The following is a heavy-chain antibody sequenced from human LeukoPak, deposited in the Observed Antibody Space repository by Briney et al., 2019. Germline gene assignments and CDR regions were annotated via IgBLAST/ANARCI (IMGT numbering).Heavy chain of an antibody. CDR2: INPNSGGT. CDR1: GYTFIGHY. Sequence: GASVKVSCKASGYTFIGHYLHWVRQAPGQGLEWMGRINPNSGGTSYAQKFQGRVTMTKDTSITTAYMELSKLTSDDTAVYYCAREVRGGKGSIIVAGLDYWGQGTLVTVSS. CDR3: AREVRGGKGSIIVAGLDY. V-gene: IGHV1-2*06. J-gene: IGHJ4*02. D-gene: IGHD6-19*01.